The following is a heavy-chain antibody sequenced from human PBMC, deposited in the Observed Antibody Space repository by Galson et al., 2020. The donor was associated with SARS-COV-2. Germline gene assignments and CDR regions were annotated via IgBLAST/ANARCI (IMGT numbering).Heavy chain of an antibody. V-gene: IGHV2-70*04. CDR3: ARTPAYYYYYMDV. CDR2: NDWDDEK. CDR1: GFSLSTSGIR. Sequence: SGPTLVQPTQTLTLTCTFSGFSLSTSGIRVSWIRQPPRKAPEWPARNDWDDEKHPSTSLKTRLTISKDTSKNQVVLTMTNMDPVDTATYYCARTPAYYYYYMDVWGKGTTVTVSS. J-gene: IGHJ6*03.